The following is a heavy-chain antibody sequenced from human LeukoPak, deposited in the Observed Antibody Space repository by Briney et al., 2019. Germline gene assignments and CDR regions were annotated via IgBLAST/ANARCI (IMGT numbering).Heavy chain of an antibody. J-gene: IGHJ4*02. CDR1: GGSISSGSYY. CDR2: IYTSGST. D-gene: IGHD3-16*02. CDR3: ARHGGVILDY. Sequence: SETLSLTCTVSGGSISSGSYYWRWIRQPAGKGLEWIGRIYTSGSTNYNPSLKSRVTISVDTSKNQFSLKLSSVTAADTAVYYCARHGGVILDYWGQGTLVTVSS. V-gene: IGHV4-61*02.